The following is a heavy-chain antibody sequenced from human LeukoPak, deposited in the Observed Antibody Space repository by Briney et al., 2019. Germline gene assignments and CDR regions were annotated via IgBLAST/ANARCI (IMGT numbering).Heavy chain of an antibody. CDR3: VRSRDGYNSNSPLDY. CDR1: GFIFNNYA. CDR2: ISGSGGST. D-gene: IGHD5-24*01. V-gene: IGHV3-23*01. Sequence: PGGSLRLSCAASGFIFNNYAMNWVRQIPGKGLEWVSGISGSGGSTNYADSVKGRFTIFRDSSKNTLYLQMDSLRAEDTAAYSYVRSRDGYNSNSPLDYWGQGTLVTVSS. J-gene: IGHJ4*02.